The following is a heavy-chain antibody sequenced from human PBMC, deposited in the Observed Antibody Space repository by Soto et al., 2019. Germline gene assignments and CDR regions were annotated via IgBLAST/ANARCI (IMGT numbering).Heavy chain of an antibody. Sequence: QVQLVQSGAEVKKPGASVKVSCKASGYTFTSYGISWVRQAPGQGLEWMGWISAYNGNTNYAQKLQGRVTMTTDTSTRTVYMELRRLRSDDTAVYYCARGELGYCSGGSCPGVEYFQHWGQGTLVTVSS. V-gene: IGHV1-18*01. CDR3: ARGELGYCSGGSCPGVEYFQH. D-gene: IGHD2-15*01. CDR2: ISAYNGNT. CDR1: GYTFTSYG. J-gene: IGHJ1*01.